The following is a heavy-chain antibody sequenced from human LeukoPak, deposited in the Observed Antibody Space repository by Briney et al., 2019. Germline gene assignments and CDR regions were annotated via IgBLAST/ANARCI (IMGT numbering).Heavy chain of an antibody. CDR2: ISAYNCNT. CDR1: GYTFPSYG. Sequence: ASVKVSCKASGYTFPSYGISWVRQAPGQGLEWMGWISAYNCNTNYAQKLQGRVTTTTDTATSKACMQLRSLRSVDSAVYYCARAVIAARYVFDYWGQGTLVTVSS. V-gene: IGHV1-18*04. D-gene: IGHD6-6*01. J-gene: IGHJ4*02. CDR3: ARAVIAARYVFDY.